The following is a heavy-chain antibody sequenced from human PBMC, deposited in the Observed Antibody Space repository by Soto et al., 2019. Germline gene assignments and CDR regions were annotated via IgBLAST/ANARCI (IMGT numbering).Heavy chain of an antibody. CDR1: GYSISSGYY. V-gene: IGHV4-38-2*01. CDR2: IYQSGVT. D-gene: IGHD6-19*01. CDR3: AGMPYTSGLRFDP. J-gene: IGHJ5*02. Sequence: SETLSLTCAVSGYSISSGYYWGWLRQPPGKAPQWIGFIYQSGVTSYNPSLASRVSISLDRSNNQCSLKLKSVTAADTAVYFCAGMPYTSGLRFDPWGPGTLVTVPQ.